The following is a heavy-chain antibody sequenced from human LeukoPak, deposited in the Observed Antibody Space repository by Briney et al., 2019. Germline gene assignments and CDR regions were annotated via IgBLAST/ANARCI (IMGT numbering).Heavy chain of an antibody. CDR3: ARNPRLDF. CDR2: IYPGDSDT. V-gene: IGHV5-51*01. Sequence: GESLKISCEASGYSFPIYWIAWVRQAPGKGLEWMGNIYPGDSDTRYSPSFRGQVTISVDKSVSTAYLHFSSLRASDTAIYYCARNPRLDFWGQGTPVPV. J-gene: IGHJ4*02. CDR1: GYSFPIYW.